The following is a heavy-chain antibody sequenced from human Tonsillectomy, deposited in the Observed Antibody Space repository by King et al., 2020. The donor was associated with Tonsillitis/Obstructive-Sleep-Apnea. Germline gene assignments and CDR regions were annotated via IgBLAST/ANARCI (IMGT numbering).Heavy chain of an antibody. D-gene: IGHD3-16*01. CDR2: IDPSDSYI. CDR1: GYSFTTFW. Sequence: VQLVESGAEVKKPGESLRLSCKVSGYSFTTFWISWVRQMPGKGLEWMGRIDPSDSYINYSPSFQGHVTIPVDKPISTAYLQWGSLKASDTAIYYCLWGSISNNWFDPWGQGTLVTVSS. CDR3: LWGSISNNWFDP. J-gene: IGHJ5*01. V-gene: IGHV5-10-1*03.